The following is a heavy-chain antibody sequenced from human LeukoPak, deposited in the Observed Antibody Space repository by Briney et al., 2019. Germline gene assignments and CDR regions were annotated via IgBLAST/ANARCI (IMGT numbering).Heavy chain of an antibody. V-gene: IGHV4-30-2*01. CDR3: ARAEYDSSGYYFDY. CDR1: GGSISSGGYS. J-gene: IGHJ4*02. Sequence: PSETLSLTCAVSGGSISSGGYSWRWIRQPPGKGLEWIGYIYHSGSTYYNPSLKSRVTISVDRSKNQFSLKLSSVTAADTAVYYCARAEYDSSGYYFDYWGQGTLVTVSS. CDR2: IYHSGST. D-gene: IGHD3-22*01.